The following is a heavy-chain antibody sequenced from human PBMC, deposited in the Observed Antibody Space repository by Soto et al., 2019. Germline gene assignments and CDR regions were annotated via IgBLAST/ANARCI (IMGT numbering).Heavy chain of an antibody. J-gene: IGHJ5*02. CDR1: GFTFSSYS. CDR3: ARDRGRGYYGSGSYS. D-gene: IGHD3-10*01. V-gene: IGHV3-21*01. CDR2: ISSSSSYV. Sequence: EVQLVESGGGLVKPGGSLRLSCAASGFTFSSYSMNWVRQAPGKGLEWVSSISSSSSYVYYADSVKGRFTISRDNAKNSLYLQMNSLRAEDTAVYYCARDRGRGYYGSGSYSWGQGTLVTVSS.